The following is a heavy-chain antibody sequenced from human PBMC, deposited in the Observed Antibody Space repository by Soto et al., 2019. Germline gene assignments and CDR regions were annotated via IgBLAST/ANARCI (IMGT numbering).Heavy chain of an antibody. V-gene: IGHV3-23*01. J-gene: IGHJ6*03. D-gene: IGHD2-2*01. CDR3: ATEERYCSSTSCYLPDHYYYYMDV. CDR2: ISGSGGST. CDR1: GFTFSSYA. Sequence: GGSLRLSCAASGFTFSSYAMSWVRQAPGKGLEWVSAISGSGGSTYYADSVKGRFTISRDNSKNTLYLQMNSLRAEDTAVYYCATEERYCSSTSCYLPDHYYYYMDVWGKGTTVTVSS.